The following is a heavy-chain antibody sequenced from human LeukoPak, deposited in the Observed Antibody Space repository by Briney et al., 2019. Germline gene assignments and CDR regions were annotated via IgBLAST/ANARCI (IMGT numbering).Heavy chain of an antibody. Sequence: SQTLSLTCTVSGGSISSGDYYWSWIRQPPGKGLEWIGYIYYSGSTYYNPSLKSRVTISVDTSKSQFSLKLSSVTAADTAVYYCAAADAAEYFQHWGQGTLVTVSS. V-gene: IGHV4-30-4*01. CDR2: IYYSGST. D-gene: IGHD2-15*01. J-gene: IGHJ1*01. CDR1: GGSISSGDYY. CDR3: AAADAAEYFQH.